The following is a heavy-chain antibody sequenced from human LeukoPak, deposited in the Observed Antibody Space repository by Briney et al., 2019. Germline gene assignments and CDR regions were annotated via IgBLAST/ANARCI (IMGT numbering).Heavy chain of an antibody. D-gene: IGHD6-6*01. CDR2: MNPNSGNT. J-gene: IGHJ5*02. V-gene: IGHV1-8*03. CDR1: GYTFTSYD. CDR3: ARAGFDSSYWFDP. Sequence: ASVSVSCKASGYTFTSYDINWERQATGQGLEWMGWMNPNSGNTGYAQKFQGRVTITRNTSISTAYMELSSLRSEDTAVYYCARAGFDSSYWFDPWGQGTLVTVSS.